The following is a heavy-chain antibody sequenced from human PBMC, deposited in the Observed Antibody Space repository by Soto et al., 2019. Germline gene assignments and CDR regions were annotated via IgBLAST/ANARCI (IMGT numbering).Heavy chain of an antibody. V-gene: IGHV1-3*01. D-gene: IGHD3-3*01. CDR1: GYTFTSYA. J-gene: IGHJ6*03. CDR3: AREPLRFLEWFHRRYDMDV. Sequence: ASVKVSCKASGYTFTSYAMHWVRQAPGQRLEWMGWINAGNGNTKYSQKFQGRVTITRDTSASTAYMELSSLRSEDTAVYYCAREPLRFLEWFHRRYDMDVSGKGTTVTVSS. CDR2: INAGNGNT.